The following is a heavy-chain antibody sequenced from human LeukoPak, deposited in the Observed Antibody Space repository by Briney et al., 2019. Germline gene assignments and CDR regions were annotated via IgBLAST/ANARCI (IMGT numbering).Heavy chain of an antibody. D-gene: IGHD3-22*01. CDR1: GGSISSYY. J-gene: IGHJ6*03. CDR2: IYYSGST. CDR3: ARASTYYYDSSGYYYPHYYYYYMDV. Sequence: SETLSLTCTVSGGSISSYYWSWIRQPPGKGLEWIGYIYYSGSTNYNPSLKSRVTISVDTSKNQLSLKLSSVTAADTAVYYCARASTYYYDSSGYYYPHYYYYYMDVWGKGTTVTVSS. V-gene: IGHV4-59*01.